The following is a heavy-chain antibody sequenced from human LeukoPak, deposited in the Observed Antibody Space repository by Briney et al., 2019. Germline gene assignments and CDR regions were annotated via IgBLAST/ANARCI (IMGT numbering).Heavy chain of an antibody. D-gene: IGHD3-22*01. CDR2: INSDGNST. CDR3: ARVGEYYYDSSGYYPFDY. CDR1: GFTFSSYW. J-gene: IGHJ4*02. Sequence: PGGSLRLSCAASGFTFSSYWMHWVRQAPGKGLVWVSLINSDGNSTSYADSVKGRFTISRDNAKNTLYLQMNSLRAEDTAVYYCARVGEYYYDSSGYYPFDYWGQGTLVTVSS. V-gene: IGHV3-74*01.